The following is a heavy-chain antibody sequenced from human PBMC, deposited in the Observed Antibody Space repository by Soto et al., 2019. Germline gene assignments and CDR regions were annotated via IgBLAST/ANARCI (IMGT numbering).Heavy chain of an antibody. Sequence: EVQLVESGGGLVKPGGSLRLSCAASGFTFSSYSMNWVRQAPGKGLEWVSSISSSSSYIYYADSVKGRFTISRDNAKNSLYLQMNSLRAEDTAVHYCARADSSGYPFSYWGQGTLVTVSS. CDR3: ARADSSGYPFSY. D-gene: IGHD3-22*01. CDR1: GFTFSSYS. J-gene: IGHJ4*02. CDR2: ISSSSSYI. V-gene: IGHV3-21*01.